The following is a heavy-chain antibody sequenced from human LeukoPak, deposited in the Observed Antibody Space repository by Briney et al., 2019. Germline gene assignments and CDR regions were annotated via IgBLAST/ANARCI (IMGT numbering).Heavy chain of an antibody. D-gene: IGHD4-23*01. CDR1: GFTFSSYA. CDR3: ARADYGGNWYFDL. Sequence: GGSLRLSCAASGFTFSSYAMSWVRQAPGKGLEWVSAISGSGGSTYYADSVKGRFTISRDNSKNTLYLQMNSLRAEDTAVYYCARADYGGNWYFDLWGRGTLVTVSS. CDR2: ISGSGGST. V-gene: IGHV3-23*01. J-gene: IGHJ2*01.